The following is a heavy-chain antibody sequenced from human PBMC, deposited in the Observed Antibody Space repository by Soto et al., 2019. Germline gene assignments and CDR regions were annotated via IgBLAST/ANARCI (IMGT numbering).Heavy chain of an antibody. Sequence: QVQLVQSGAEVKKPGSSVKVSCKASGGTFSSYTISWVRQAPGQGLGWMGRIIPILGIANYAQKFQGRVTITADKSTSTAYMELSSLRSEDTAVYYCARGTYCSGGSCYPRNYYYYMDVWGKGTTVTVSS. D-gene: IGHD2-15*01. V-gene: IGHV1-69*02. J-gene: IGHJ6*03. CDR3: ARGTYCSGGSCYPRNYYYYMDV. CDR1: GGTFSSYT. CDR2: IIPILGIA.